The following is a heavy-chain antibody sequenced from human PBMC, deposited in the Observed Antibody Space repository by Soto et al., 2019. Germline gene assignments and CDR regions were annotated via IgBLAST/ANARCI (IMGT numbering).Heavy chain of an antibody. CDR2: ISYDGSNK. D-gene: IGHD3-10*01. CDR3: ARDRNYYGSGGPDRYYYGMDV. CDR1: GFTFSSYA. Sequence: QVQLVESGGGVVQPGRSLRLSCAASGFTFSSYAMHWVRQAPGKGLEWVAVISYDGSNKYYADSVKGRFTISRDNSKNTLYLQMNSLRAEDTAMYYCARDRNYYGSGGPDRYYYGMDVWGQGTTVTVSS. J-gene: IGHJ6*02. V-gene: IGHV3-30-3*01.